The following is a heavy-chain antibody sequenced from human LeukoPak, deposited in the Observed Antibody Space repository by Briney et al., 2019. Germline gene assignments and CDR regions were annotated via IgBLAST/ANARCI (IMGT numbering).Heavy chain of an antibody. CDR2: IYYSGSA. Sequence: SETLSLTCPVSGGSISTYYWSWIRQPPGKGLEYIGYIYYSGSASYNPSLKSRVTISVDTSKNQFSLKLTSVTAADTALYYCARSYGSGNYFDYWGQGTLVTVSS. J-gene: IGHJ4*02. CDR1: GGSISTYY. D-gene: IGHD3-10*01. V-gene: IGHV4-59*01. CDR3: ARSYGSGNYFDY.